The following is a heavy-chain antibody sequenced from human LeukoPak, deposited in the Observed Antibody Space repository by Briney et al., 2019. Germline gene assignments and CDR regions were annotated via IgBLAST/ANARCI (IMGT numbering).Heavy chain of an antibody. CDR1: GYTFTGYY. D-gene: IGHD5-24*01. CDR3: ASANEWLQSACFDY. Sequence: GASVKVSCKASGYTFTGYYMHWVRQAPGQGLEWMGWINPNSGGTNYAQKFQGRVAMTRDTSISTAYMELSRLRSDDTAVYYCASANEWLQSACFDYWGQGTLVTVSS. CDR2: INPNSGGT. J-gene: IGHJ4*02. V-gene: IGHV1-2*02.